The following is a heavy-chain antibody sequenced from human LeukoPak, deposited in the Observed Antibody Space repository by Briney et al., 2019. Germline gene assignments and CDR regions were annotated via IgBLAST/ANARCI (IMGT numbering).Heavy chain of an antibody. D-gene: IGHD2-21*02. Sequence: GGSLRLSCAASGFTFSRFEVNWVRQAPGKGLEWVSYITSSGSTIYYADSVKGRFTISRDNAKNSLYLQMNSLRAEDTAVYYCAVAYCGDDCYRYYFDSWGQGTLVTVSS. V-gene: IGHV3-48*03. CDR3: AVAYCGDDCYRYYFDS. CDR1: GFTFSRFE. J-gene: IGHJ4*02. CDR2: ITSSGSTI.